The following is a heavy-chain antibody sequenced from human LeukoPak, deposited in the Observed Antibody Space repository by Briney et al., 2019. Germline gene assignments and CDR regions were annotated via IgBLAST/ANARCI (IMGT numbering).Heavy chain of an antibody. CDR2: IIPIFGTA. Sequence: SVKVSCKASGGTFSSYAISWVRQAPGQGLEWMGGIIPIFGTANYAQKFQGRVTITADESTSTAYMELSSLRSEDTAVYYCARGLMITDWFDPWGQGTLVTVSS. V-gene: IGHV1-69*13. J-gene: IGHJ5*02. CDR1: GGTFSSYA. CDR3: ARGLMITDWFDP. D-gene: IGHD3-16*01.